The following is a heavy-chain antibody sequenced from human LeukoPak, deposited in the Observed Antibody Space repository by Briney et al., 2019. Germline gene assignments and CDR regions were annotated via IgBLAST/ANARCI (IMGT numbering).Heavy chain of an antibody. CDR2: ISGGGDAT. D-gene: IGHD1-26*01. CDR3: AASSTLVGTAFDI. J-gene: IGHJ3*02. V-gene: IGHV3-23*01. CDR1: DFSFITYA. Sequence: GGSLRLSCAASDFSFITYAMSWVRQAPGKGLEWVSTISGGGDATYYADSVKGRFTISRDNSKNTLYLQMNSLRVEDTAVYYCAASSTLVGTAFDIWGQGTMVTVSS.